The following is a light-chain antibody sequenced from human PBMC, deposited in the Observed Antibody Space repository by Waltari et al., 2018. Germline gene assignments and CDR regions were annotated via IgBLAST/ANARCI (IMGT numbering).Light chain of an antibody. J-gene: IGKJ3*01. CDR1: QSVYGN. Sequence: DIVMTQSPATLSVSLGERATHSCSASQSVYGNFAWYQSKPGQSPRLLIFGTSARATGIPDRFTGSGSGTEYSLTISSLQSEDFAVYFCHQYTNWPFSFGPGTTLEI. V-gene: IGKV3-15*01. CDR2: GTS. CDR3: HQYTNWPFS.